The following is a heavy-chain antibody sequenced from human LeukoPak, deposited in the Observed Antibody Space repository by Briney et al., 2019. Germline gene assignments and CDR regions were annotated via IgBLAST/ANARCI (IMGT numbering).Heavy chain of an antibody. Sequence: GRSLRLSCAASGFTFSSYAMHWVRQAPGKGLEWVAVISYDGSNKYYADSVKGRLTISRDNSKNTLYLQMNSLRAEDTAVYYCAREDTMIVVVITTGFDYWGQGTLVTVSS. CDR2: ISYDGSNK. CDR1: GFTFSSYA. CDR3: AREDTMIVVVITTGFDY. D-gene: IGHD3-22*01. J-gene: IGHJ4*02. V-gene: IGHV3-30-3*01.